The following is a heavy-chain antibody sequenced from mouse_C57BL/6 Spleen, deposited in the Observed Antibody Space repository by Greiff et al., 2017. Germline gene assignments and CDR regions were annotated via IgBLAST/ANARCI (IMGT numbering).Heavy chain of an antibody. CDR2: IYPSDSET. V-gene: IGHV1-61*01. CDR3: ARSPHDGYSSAY. Sequence: VQLQQPGAELVRPGSSVKLSCKASGYTFTSYWMDWVKQRPGQGLEWIGNIYPSDSETHYNQKFKDKATLTVDKSSSTAYMQLSSLTSEDSADYYCARSPHDGYSSAYWGQGTLVTVSA. J-gene: IGHJ3*01. CDR1: GYTFTSYW. D-gene: IGHD2-3*01.